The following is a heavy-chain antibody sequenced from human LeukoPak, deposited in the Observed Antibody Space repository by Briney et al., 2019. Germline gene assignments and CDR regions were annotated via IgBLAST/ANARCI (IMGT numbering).Heavy chain of an antibody. CDR3: AKAGRKYSGSYFSLAGSCAFDM. CDR1: GFTFTKYA. CDR2: ISHSGGST. J-gene: IGHJ3*02. Sequence: GGTLRLSCAASGFTFTKYAMSWVRQAPGKGLEWVSGISHSGGSTYYADSVKGRFTISRDNSKNTLYLQMNSLRAEDTGVYYCAKAGRKYSGSYFSLAGSCAFDMWGQGTMVTVSS. D-gene: IGHD1-26*01. V-gene: IGHV3-23*01.